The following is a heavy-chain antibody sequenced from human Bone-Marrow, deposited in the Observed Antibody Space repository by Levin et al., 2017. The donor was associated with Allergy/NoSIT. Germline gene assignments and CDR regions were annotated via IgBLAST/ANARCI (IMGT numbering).Heavy chain of an antibody. J-gene: IGHJ4*02. Sequence: GESLKISCATSGFTFSSYSMNWVRQAPGKGPEWVSYINSSSGTIYYADSVKGRFTISRDNAKKSLYLQMSSLRVEDTSVYYCVRGLPDYWGQGTLVTVSS. V-gene: IGHV3-48*01. CDR2: INSSSGTI. CDR1: GFTFSSYS. CDR3: VRGLPDY.